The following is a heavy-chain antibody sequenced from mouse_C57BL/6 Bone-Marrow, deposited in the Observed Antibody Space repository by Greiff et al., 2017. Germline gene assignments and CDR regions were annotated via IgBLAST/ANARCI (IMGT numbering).Heavy chain of an antibody. CDR2: IYPRSGNT. D-gene: IGHD2-1*01. Sequence: VKLVESGAELARPGASVKLSCKASGYTFTSYGISWVKQRTGQGLEWIGEIYPRSGNTYYNEKFKGKATLTTDKSSSTAYMELRSLTSEDSAVYFCARYQGNYGFAYWGQGTLVTVSA. V-gene: IGHV1-81*01. CDR3: ARYQGNYGFAY. J-gene: IGHJ3*01. CDR1: GYTFTSYG.